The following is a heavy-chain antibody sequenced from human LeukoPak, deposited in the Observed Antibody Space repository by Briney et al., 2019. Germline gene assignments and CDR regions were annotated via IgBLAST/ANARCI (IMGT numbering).Heavy chain of an antibody. CDR3: ASSRWDSSSWYYFDY. CDR1: GGTFSSYA. Sequence: SVKVSCKASGGTFSSYAISWVRQAPGQGLEWMGRIIPILGIANYAQKFQGRVTITADKSTSTAYMELSRLRSEDTAVYYCASSRWDSSSWYYFDYWGQGTLVTVSS. V-gene: IGHV1-69*04. J-gene: IGHJ4*02. CDR2: IIPILGIA. D-gene: IGHD6-13*01.